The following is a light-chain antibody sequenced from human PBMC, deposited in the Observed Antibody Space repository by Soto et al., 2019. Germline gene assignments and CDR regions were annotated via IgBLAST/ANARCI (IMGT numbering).Light chain of an antibody. J-gene: IGLJ1*01. V-gene: IGLV2-23*03. CDR3: CSYAGGSNV. Sequence: QSVLTQPASVSGSPGQSITISCTGTSSDVGSYRFVSWYQQHPGKAPTLMIYEGSERPSGVSDRFSGSKSGNTASLTISGLQAEDEADYFCCSYAGGSNVIGAGTKLTVL. CDR2: EGS. CDR1: SSDVGSYRF.